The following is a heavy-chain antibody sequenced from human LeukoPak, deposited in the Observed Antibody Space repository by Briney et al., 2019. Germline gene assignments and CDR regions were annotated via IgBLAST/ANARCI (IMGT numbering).Heavy chain of an antibody. J-gene: IGHJ4*02. CDR3: ARGEAAAPYFDY. D-gene: IGHD6-13*01. Sequence: SETLSLTCTVSGGSISSYYWSWIRQPPGKGLEWIGYIYYSGSTYYNPSLKSRVTISVDRSKNQFSLKLSSVTAADTAVYYCARGEAAAPYFDYWGQGTLVTVSS. CDR2: IYYSGST. CDR1: GGSISSYY. V-gene: IGHV4-59*12.